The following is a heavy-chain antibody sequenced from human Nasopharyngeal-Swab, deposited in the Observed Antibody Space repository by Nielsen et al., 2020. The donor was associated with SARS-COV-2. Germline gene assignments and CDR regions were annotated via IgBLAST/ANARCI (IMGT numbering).Heavy chain of an antibody. Sequence: GESLKISCEVSGYTFTSYGISWVRQAPGQGLEWMGWISAYNGNTNYAQKVQGRVTMTTDTSTSTAHMELRSLRSDDTAVYYCARERDRMYGYNWFDPRGQGTLVTVSS. V-gene: IGHV1-18*01. CDR2: ISAYNGNT. D-gene: IGHD2-8*02. CDR3: ARERDRMYGYNWFDP. CDR1: GYTFTSYG. J-gene: IGHJ5*02.